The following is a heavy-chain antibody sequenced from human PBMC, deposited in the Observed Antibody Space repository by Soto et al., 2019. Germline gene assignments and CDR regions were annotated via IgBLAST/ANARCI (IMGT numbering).Heavy chain of an antibody. CDR3: ETFSYTWTGLDY. Sequence: SETLSLTCTVSGASTSSNSFYWGWIRQPPGKGLEWIGTIYYTGSTYYNPSLKSRITVSVDTSKNLLSLRLTSVTAADTAVYYCETFSYTWTGLDYWGQGTLVTVSS. CDR1: GASTSSNSFY. CDR2: IYYTGST. V-gene: IGHV4-39*01. D-gene: IGHD3-16*01. J-gene: IGHJ4*02.